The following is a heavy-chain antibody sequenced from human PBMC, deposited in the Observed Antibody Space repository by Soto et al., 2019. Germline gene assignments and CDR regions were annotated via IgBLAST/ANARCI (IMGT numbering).Heavy chain of an antibody. J-gene: IGHJ5*02. CDR2: IYYSGGT. V-gene: IGHV4-39*01. CDR1: GGSISSSSYY. CDR3: ASPRPAGFAP. Sequence: QLQLQESGPGLVKPSETLSLTCTVSGGSISSSSYYWGWSRQPPGKGLEEIGSIYYSGGTYYNPSLKSRVPISVDTSKNQFSLTLTSVTAQAADVYYCASPRPAGFAPSGQGTLVTVS.